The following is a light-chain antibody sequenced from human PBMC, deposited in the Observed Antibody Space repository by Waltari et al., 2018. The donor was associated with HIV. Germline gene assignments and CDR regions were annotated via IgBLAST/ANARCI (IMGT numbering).Light chain of an antibody. CDR1: QSIGSW. Sequence: DIQMTQSPSTLSASAGDRVTITCWASQSIGSWLAWYQQKPGKAPTLLISEASTLQTGVPSRFSGSGSGTEFTLTISSLHPDDFATYYCQEYNTYSETFGQGTKVEIK. CDR3: QEYNTYSET. J-gene: IGKJ1*01. V-gene: IGKV1-5*03. CDR2: EAS.